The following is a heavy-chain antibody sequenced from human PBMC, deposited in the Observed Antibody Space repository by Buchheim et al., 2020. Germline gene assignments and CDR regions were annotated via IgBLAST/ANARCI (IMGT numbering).Heavy chain of an antibody. V-gene: IGHV3-21*01. CDR3: ARDFSGSEGANYFDY. J-gene: IGHJ4*02. CDR1: GFTFSSYS. D-gene: IGHD3-10*01. Sequence: EVQLVESGGGLVKPGGSLRLSCAASGFTFSSYSMNWVRQAPGKGLEWVSSISSSSSYIYYADSVKGRFTISRDNAKNSLYLQMNSLRAEDTAVYYCARDFSGSEGANYFDYWGQGTL. CDR2: ISSSSSYI.